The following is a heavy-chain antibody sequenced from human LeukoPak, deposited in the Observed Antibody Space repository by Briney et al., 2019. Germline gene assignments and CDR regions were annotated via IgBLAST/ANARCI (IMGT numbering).Heavy chain of an antibody. Sequence: SETPSLTCAVYGGSFSGYYWSWIRQPPGKGLEWIGEINHSGSTNYNPSLKSRVTISEDTSKNQFSLKLSSVTAADTAVYYCAGSITMIAAIDYWGQGTLVTVSS. J-gene: IGHJ4*02. CDR3: AGSITMIAAIDY. CDR2: INHSGST. V-gene: IGHV4-34*01. CDR1: GGSFSGYY. D-gene: IGHD3-22*01.